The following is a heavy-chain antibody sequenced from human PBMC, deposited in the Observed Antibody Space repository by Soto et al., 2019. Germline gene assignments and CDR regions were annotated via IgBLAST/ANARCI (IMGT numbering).Heavy chain of an antibody. J-gene: IGHJ4*02. V-gene: IGHV3-74*01. Sequence: PGGSLRLSCAASGFTFSSYAMSWVRQAPGKGLEWVSPISSDGSSTNYADSVKGRFNISRDNAKNTLYLQMNSLRAEDTAVYYCARGGLERRLDYWGQGTLVTVSS. CDR2: ISSDGSST. CDR1: GFTFSSYA. CDR3: ARGGLERRLDY. D-gene: IGHD1-1*01.